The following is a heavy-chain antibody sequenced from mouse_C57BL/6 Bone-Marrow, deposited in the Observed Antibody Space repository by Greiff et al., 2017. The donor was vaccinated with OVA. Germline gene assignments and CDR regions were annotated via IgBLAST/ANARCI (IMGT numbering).Heavy chain of an antibody. D-gene: IGHD3-2*02. V-gene: IGHV1-67*01. Sequence: QVQLQQSGPELVRPGVSVKLSCTGSGYTFTDYAMHWVKQSPAKSLEWIGFISTYYGDASYNQKFKDQATMTVDKSSSTAYLELARLKSEDSAAYYCARWTTAQATNYFDYWGQGTTLTVSS. CDR2: ISTYYGDA. J-gene: IGHJ2*01. CDR3: ARWTTAQATNYFDY. CDR1: GYTFTDYA.